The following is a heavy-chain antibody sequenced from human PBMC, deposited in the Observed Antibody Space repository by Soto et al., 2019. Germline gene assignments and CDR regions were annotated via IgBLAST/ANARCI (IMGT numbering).Heavy chain of an antibody. J-gene: IGHJ6*02. Sequence: ASVKVSCKASGYTFTGYYMHWVRQAPGQGLEWMGWINPNSGGTNYAQKFQGWVTMTRDTSISTAYMELSRLRSDDTAVYYCAREYRFAVTTDYYYGMDVWGQGTTVTVSS. CDR3: AREYRFAVTTDYYYGMDV. CDR2: INPNSGGT. D-gene: IGHD4-4*01. V-gene: IGHV1-2*04. CDR1: GYTFTGYY.